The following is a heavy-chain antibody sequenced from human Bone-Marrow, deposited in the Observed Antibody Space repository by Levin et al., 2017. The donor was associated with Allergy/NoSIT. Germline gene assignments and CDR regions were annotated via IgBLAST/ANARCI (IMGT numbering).Heavy chain of an antibody. CDR3: ARFSSGWLANDC. J-gene: IGHJ4*02. V-gene: IGHV4-31*03. CDR1: GGSISRDSYY. D-gene: IGHD6-19*01. Sequence: SETLSLTCTVSGGSISRDSYYWSWIRRRPGKGLEWIGYIYYSGKSYYNPSLKSRATISVDTSKSQFSLRLNSLTAADTAVYYCARFSSGWLANDCWGQGTLVTVSS. CDR2: IYYSGKS.